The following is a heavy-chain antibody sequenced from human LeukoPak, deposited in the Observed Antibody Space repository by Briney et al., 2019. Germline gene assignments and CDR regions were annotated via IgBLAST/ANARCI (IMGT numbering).Heavy chain of an antibody. V-gene: IGHV4-4*07. CDR1: GGSISSYY. Sequence: PSETLSFTCTVSGGSISSYYWSWIRQPAGKGLEWIGRIYTSGSTNYNPSLKSRVTMSVDTSKNQFSLKLSSVTAADTAVYYCARGPSYNWNDVEYFDYWGQGTLVTVYS. CDR2: IYTSGST. D-gene: IGHD1-20*01. CDR3: ARGPSYNWNDVEYFDY. J-gene: IGHJ4*02.